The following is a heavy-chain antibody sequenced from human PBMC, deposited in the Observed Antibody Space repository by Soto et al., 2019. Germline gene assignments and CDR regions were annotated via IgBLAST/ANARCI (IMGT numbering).Heavy chain of an antibody. CDR3: AKKPSRGYGSRPADCSGGSCYPGPPG. Sequence: PGGSLRLSCAASGFTFSSYAMSWVRQAPGKGLEWVSAISGSGGSTYYADSVKGRFTISRDNSKNTLYLQMNSLRAEDTAVYYCAKKPSRGYGSRPADCSGGSCYPGPPGWGQGTLVTVSS. D-gene: IGHD2-15*01. CDR1: GFTFSSYA. V-gene: IGHV3-23*01. J-gene: IGHJ4*02. CDR2: ISGSGGST.